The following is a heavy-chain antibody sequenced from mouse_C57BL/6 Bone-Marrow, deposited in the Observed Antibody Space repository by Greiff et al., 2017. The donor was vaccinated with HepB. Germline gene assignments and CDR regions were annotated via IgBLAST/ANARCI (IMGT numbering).Heavy chain of an antibody. J-gene: IGHJ1*03. D-gene: IGHD1-1*01. V-gene: IGHV2-9-1*01. CDR3: ARKLTTVSYWYFDV. Sequence: VKLMESGPGLVAPSQRLSITCTVSGFSLTSYAISWVRQPPGKGLEWLGVIWTGGGTNYNSALKSRLSISKDNSKSQVFLKMNSLQTDDTARYYCARKLTTVSYWYFDVWGTGTTVTVSS. CDR2: IWTGGGT. CDR1: GFSLTSYA.